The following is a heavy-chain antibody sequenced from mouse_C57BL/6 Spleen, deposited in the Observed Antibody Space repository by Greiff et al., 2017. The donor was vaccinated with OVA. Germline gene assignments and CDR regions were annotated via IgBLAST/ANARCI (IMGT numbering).Heavy chain of an antibody. CDR2: ISSGGDYI. D-gene: IGHD1-1*01. J-gene: IGHJ2*01. Sequence: EVKLMESGAGLVKPGGSLKLSCAASGFTFSSYAMSWVRQTPEKRLEWVAYISSGGDYIYYADTVKGRFTISRDNARNTLYLQMSSLKSEDTAMYYCTRDYYGSSFDYWGQGTTLTVSS. CDR3: TRDYYGSSFDY. V-gene: IGHV5-9-1*02. CDR1: GFTFSSYA.